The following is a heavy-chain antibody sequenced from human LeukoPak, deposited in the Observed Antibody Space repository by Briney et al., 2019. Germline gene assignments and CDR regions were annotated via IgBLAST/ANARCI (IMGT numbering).Heavy chain of an antibody. V-gene: IGHV3-53*01. J-gene: IGHJ5*02. D-gene: IGHD3-10*01. Sequence: GGPLRLSCAASGFTVSNNYMSWVRQAPGKGLAWVSVVYSGGATYYADSVRGRFTVSRDTSKNTMYLQMNSLRAEDTAIYYCARVSYPGGFDPWGQGTLVTASS. CDR3: ARVSYPGGFDP. CDR2: VYSGGAT. CDR1: GFTVSNNY.